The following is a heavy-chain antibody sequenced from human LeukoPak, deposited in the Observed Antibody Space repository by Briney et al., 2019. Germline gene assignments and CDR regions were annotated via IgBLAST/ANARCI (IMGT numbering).Heavy chain of an antibody. CDR3: TSHTGTGDAFRPFHI. J-gene: IGHJ3*02. V-gene: IGHV3-48*04. CDR1: GFTFSIYC. D-gene: IGHD2-21*02. CDR2: ISSDSPPIL. Sequence: PGGSLRLSCAASGFTFSIYCMNWVRQVPGKGLEWIAYISSDSPPILYYANSVEGRFTISRDNAKNSLYLQMNSLRAEDTAVYYCTSHTGTGDAFRPFHIWGQGTMVTISS.